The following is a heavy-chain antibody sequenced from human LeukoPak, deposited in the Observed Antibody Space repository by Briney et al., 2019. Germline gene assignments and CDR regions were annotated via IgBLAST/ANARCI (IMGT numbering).Heavy chain of an antibody. V-gene: IGHV4-59*01. CDR3: ARERPEPYSSSWYGGGPYYYYYYMDV. CDR1: GGSISSYY. D-gene: IGHD6-13*01. Sequence: PSETLSLTCTVSGGSISSYYWSWIRQPPGKGLEWIGYIYYSGSTNYHRNLKSRVTISVDTSKNQFSLKLSSVTAADTAVYYCARERPEPYSSSWYGGGPYYYYYYMDVWGKGTTVTVSS. CDR2: IYYSGST. J-gene: IGHJ6*03.